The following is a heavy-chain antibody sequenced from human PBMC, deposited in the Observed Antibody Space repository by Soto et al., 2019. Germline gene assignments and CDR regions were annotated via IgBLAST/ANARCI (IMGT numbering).Heavy chain of an antibody. Sequence: EVSRKASGFPLNSFSVQWVGHGRGQRLEWIGWIVVGSGNTNYAQKFQERVTITRDMSTSTAYMELSSLGSEDTAVYYCAAEGIAAAVGPVDIWGQGTMVTVS. CDR3: AAEGIAAAVGPVDI. V-gene: IGHV1-58*01. CDR1: GFPLNSFS. D-gene: IGHD6-13*01. CDR2: IVVGSGNT. J-gene: IGHJ3*02.